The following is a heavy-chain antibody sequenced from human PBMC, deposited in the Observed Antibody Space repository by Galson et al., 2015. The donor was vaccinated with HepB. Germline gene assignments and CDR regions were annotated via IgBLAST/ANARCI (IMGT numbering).Heavy chain of an antibody. D-gene: IGHD6-19*01. CDR1: GYTFTTYW. CDR2: IDPSDSYT. V-gene: IGHV5-10-1*01. CDR3: ARPVDYSSGGDAFQI. Sequence: QSGAEVKKPGESLRISCKASGYTFTTYWISRVRQMPGKGMEWMGRIDPSDSYTNYSPSFEGHVSISTDKSFSSAYLQWSSLKASDTAMYYCARPVDYSSGGDAFQIGGQGTMVTVSS. J-gene: IGHJ3*02.